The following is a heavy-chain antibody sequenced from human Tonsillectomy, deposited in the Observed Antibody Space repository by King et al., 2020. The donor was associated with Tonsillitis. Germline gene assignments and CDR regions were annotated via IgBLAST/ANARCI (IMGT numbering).Heavy chain of an antibody. J-gene: IGHJ6*02. Sequence: QLQESGPGLVKPSETLSLTCTVSGVSVSSGSYSWSWIRQPPGKGLEWIGCIYYSGSTNNNPPLKSRVSTSIYTSKNQFSLKLSSVTAADTAVYYCARGSAVVKNGMDVWGQGTTVTVSS. D-gene: IGHD4-23*01. CDR2: IYYSGST. CDR3: ARGSAVVKNGMDV. CDR1: GVSVSSGSYS. V-gene: IGHV4-61*01.